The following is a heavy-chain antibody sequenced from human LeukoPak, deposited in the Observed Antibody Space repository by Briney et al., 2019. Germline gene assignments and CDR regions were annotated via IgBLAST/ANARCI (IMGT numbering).Heavy chain of an antibody. CDR1: GGTFSSYT. D-gene: IGHD2-15*01. Sequence: GSSVKVSCKASGGTFSSYTIGWVRQAPGQGLEWMGRIIPILGIANYAQKFQGRVTITADKSTSTAYMELSSLRSEDTAVYYCARARFEGSCSGGSCYSGPDYWGQGTLVTVSS. CDR3: ARARFEGSCSGGSCYSGPDY. V-gene: IGHV1-69*02. J-gene: IGHJ4*02. CDR2: IIPILGIA.